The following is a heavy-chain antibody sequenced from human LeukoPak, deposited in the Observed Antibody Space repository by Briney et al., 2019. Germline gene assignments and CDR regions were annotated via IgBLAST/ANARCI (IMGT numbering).Heavy chain of an antibody. CDR3: ARDPTTVTKGFDI. J-gene: IGHJ3*02. CDR1: VESLSTHY. V-gene: IGHV4-59*11. D-gene: IGHD4-11*01. CDR2: ISYSGCT. Sequence: SEALPLTCTVCVESLSTHYWTWIRQPPAKGLEWIGYISYSGCTNYNPPLKSRVTISVDTSKKKYSLKMNSVTAADTAVYYCARDPTTVTKGFDIWGQGTLVTVSS.